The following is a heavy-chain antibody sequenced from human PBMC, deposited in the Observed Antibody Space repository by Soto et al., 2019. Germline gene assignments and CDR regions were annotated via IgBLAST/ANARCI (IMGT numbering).Heavy chain of an antibody. CDR1: GFTFSSYA. Sequence: GGSLRLSCAASGFTFSSYAMSWVRQAPGKGLEWVSAISGSGGSTYYADSVKGRFTISRDNSKNTLYLQMNSLRAEDTAVYYCARRGYSSGWPGGAFDIWGQGTMVTVSS. V-gene: IGHV3-23*01. J-gene: IGHJ3*02. CDR3: ARRGYSSGWPGGAFDI. CDR2: ISGSGGST. D-gene: IGHD6-19*01.